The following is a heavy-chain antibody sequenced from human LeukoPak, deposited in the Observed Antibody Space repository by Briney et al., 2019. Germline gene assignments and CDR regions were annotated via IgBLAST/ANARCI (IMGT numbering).Heavy chain of an antibody. CDR3: ARGSGSYAYYYYYGMDV. CDR2: IYYSGST. Sequence: PSETLSLTCTVSGGPISSYYWSWIRQPPGKGLEWIGYIYYSGSTNYNPSLKSRVTISVDTSKNQFSLKLSSVTAADTAVYYCARGSGSYAYYYYYGMDVWGQGTTVTVSS. D-gene: IGHD1-26*01. V-gene: IGHV4-59*08. CDR1: GGPISSYY. J-gene: IGHJ6*02.